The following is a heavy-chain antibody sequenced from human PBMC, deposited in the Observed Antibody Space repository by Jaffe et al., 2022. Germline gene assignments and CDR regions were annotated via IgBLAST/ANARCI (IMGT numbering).Heavy chain of an antibody. CDR3: ARDVGITVTTWDWFDP. J-gene: IGHJ5*02. CDR2: IYYSGST. D-gene: IGHD4-17*01. Sequence: QVQLQESGPGLVKPSETLSLTCTVSGGSISSYYWSWIRQPPGKGLEWIGYIYYSGSTNYNPSLKSRVTISVDTSKNQFSLKLSSVTAADTAVYYCARDVGITVTTWDWFDPWGQGTLVTVSS. V-gene: IGHV4-59*01. CDR1: GGSISSYY.